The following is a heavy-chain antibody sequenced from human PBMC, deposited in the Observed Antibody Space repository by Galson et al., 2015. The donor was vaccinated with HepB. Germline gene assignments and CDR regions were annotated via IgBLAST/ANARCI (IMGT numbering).Heavy chain of an antibody. CDR2: ITPLFGTE. CDR1: GDDFKSYP. Sequence: SVKVSCKAFGDDFKSYPISWVRQAPGQGLEWMGGITPLFGTEGYAQRFQGRLTITADESTNTAYLELRSLRLDDTAVYYCARGFAIQGVWGYWGQGTLVTVSS. D-gene: IGHD3-10*01. V-gene: IGHV1-69*13. J-gene: IGHJ4*02. CDR3: ARGFAIQGVWGY.